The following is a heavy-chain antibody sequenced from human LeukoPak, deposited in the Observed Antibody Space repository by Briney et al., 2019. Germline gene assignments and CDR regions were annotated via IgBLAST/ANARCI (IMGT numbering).Heavy chain of an antibody. J-gene: IGHJ4*02. V-gene: IGHV4-34*01. D-gene: IGHD2-15*01. Sequence: PSETLSLTCAVYGGSFSGYYWSWIRQPPGKGLEWIGEINHSGSTNYNPSLKSRVAISVDTSKNQFFLKLSSVTAADTAVYYCARRPTLYCSGGSCLVYWGQGTLVTVSS. CDR1: GGSFSGYY. CDR3: ARRPTLYCSGGSCLVY. CDR2: INHSGST.